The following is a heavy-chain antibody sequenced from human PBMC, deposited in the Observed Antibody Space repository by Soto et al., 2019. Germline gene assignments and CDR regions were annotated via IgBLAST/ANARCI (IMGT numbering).Heavy chain of an antibody. CDR1: GFTFSNAW. D-gene: IGHD4-17*01. CDR2: IKSKTDGGTT. J-gene: IGHJ3*02. V-gene: IGHV3-15*01. CDR3: TTQATVVTSGAFDI. Sequence: GGSLRLSCAASGFTFSNAWMSWVRQAPGKGLEWVGRIKSKTDGGTTDYAAPVKGRFTISRDDSKNTLYLQMNSLKTEDTAVYYCTTQATVVTSGAFDIWGQGTMVTVSS.